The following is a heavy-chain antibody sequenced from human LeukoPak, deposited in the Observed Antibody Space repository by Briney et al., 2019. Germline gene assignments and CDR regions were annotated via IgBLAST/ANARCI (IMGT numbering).Heavy chain of an antibody. CDR2: ITSVRNYE. CDR1: IFILSHYA. D-gene: IGHD4-17*01. Sequence: PGGSLRLSCAASIFILSHYAMNWVRQAPGKGLEWVASITSVRNYEFYADSVRGRFAISRDNQKYSLILQMSRLIADDPAVYYCESDRNDYGDPDAFDFWGQGTLVTVSS. CDR3: ESDRNDYGDPDAFDF. V-gene: IGHV3-21*01. J-gene: IGHJ3*01.